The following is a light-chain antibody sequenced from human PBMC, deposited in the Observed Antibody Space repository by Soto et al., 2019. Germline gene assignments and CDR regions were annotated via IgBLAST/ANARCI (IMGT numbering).Light chain of an antibody. V-gene: IGKV3-15*01. CDR3: QQYNSWPRGT. CDR1: QSVSSN. J-gene: IGKJ3*01. CDR2: GAS. Sequence: EIVLTQSPATLSVSPGERATLSCRASQSVSSNLAWYQQKPGQAPRLLIYGASTRATGIPASFSGSGSGTEFTLTISSLQSEDFAVYYCQQYNSWPRGTFGPGTKVDIK.